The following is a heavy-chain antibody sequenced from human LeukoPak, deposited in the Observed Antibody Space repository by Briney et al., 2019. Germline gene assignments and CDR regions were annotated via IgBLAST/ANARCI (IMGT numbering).Heavy chain of an antibody. CDR3: ASSGYCSGGSCPNTD. V-gene: IGHV1-69*13. Sequence: ASVKVSCKASGGTFSSYAISWVRQAPGQGLEWMGGIIPIFGTANYAQKFQGRVTITADESTSTAYMELSSLRSEDTAVYYCASSGYCSGGSCPNTDWGQGTLVTVSS. CDR1: GGTFSSYA. D-gene: IGHD2-15*01. J-gene: IGHJ4*02. CDR2: IIPIFGTA.